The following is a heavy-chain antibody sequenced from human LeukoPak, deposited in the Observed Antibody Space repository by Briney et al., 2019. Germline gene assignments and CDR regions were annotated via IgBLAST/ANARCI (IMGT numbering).Heavy chain of an antibody. V-gene: IGHV3-30*02. CDR3: AKDGNWASVS. Sequence: GGSLRLSCAASGFTFSSYGMHWVRQTPGKGLEWVAFIRYDGTNKYYADSVKDRFTISRDNSKNTVYLQMNSLRPEDTALYYCAKDGNWASVSWGQGTLVTVSS. CDR1: GFTFSSYG. J-gene: IGHJ5*02. D-gene: IGHD7-27*01. CDR2: IRYDGTNK.